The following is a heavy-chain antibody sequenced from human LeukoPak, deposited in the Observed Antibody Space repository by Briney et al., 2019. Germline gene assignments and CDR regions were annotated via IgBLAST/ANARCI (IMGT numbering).Heavy chain of an antibody. CDR2: IYYSGTT. J-gene: IGHJ5*02. Sequence: SETLSLTCTVSGGSISSYYWSWIRQPPGKGLEWFAYIYYSGTTNYNPSLTSRVTISVDTSKNQFSLKLSSVTAADTAVYYCARRIGAPTDRFDPWGQGTLVTVSS. CDR3: ARRIGAPTDRFDP. V-gene: IGHV4-59*08. CDR1: GGSISSYY. D-gene: IGHD3-3*01.